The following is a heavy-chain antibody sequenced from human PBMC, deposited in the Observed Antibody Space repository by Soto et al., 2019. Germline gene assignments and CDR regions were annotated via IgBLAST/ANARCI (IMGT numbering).Heavy chain of an antibody. J-gene: IGHJ6*03. CDR1: GFTFDDYG. Sequence: GGSLRLSCAASGFTFDDYGMSWVRQAPGKGLEWVSGINWNGGSTGYADSAKGRFTISRDNAKNSLYLQMNSLRAEDTALYHCARMRGDYGDYYYYMDVWGKGTTVTVSS. D-gene: IGHD4-17*01. CDR2: INWNGGST. V-gene: IGHV3-20*01. CDR3: ARMRGDYGDYYYYMDV.